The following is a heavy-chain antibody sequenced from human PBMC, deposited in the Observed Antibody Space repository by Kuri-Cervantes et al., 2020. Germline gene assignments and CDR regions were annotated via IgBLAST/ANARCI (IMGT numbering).Heavy chain of an antibody. V-gene: IGHV3-23*01. CDR1: GFTFSSYA. D-gene: IGHD2-15*01. Sequence: GSMRLCCAASGFTFSSYAMSWVRQAPGKGLEWVSAISGSGGSTYYADSVKGRFTISRDNSKNTLYLQMNSLRADDTAVYYCAREQLYCSGGSCYLGMDVWGQETTVTVSS. CDR2: ISGSGGST. CDR3: AREQLYCSGGSCYLGMDV. J-gene: IGHJ6*02.